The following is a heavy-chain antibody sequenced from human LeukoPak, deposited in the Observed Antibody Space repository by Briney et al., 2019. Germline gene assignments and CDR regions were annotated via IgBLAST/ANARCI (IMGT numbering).Heavy chain of an antibody. CDR1: GYTFTSYG. Sequence: GASVKVSCKASGYTFTSYGISWVRQAPGQGLEWMGWISAYNGNTNYAQKLQGRVTMTTDTSTSTAYMELRSLRSDDTAVYYCAREWAGYSSSWDALPIDYWGQGTLVTVSS. CDR2: ISAYNGNT. CDR3: AREWAGYSSSWDALPIDY. J-gene: IGHJ4*02. V-gene: IGHV1-18*01. D-gene: IGHD6-13*01.